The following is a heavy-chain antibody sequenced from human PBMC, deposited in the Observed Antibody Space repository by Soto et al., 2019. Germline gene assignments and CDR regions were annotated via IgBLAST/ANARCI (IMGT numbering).Heavy chain of an antibody. CDR2: IDWDDDK. CDR1: GFSLSTSGMR. CDR3: ARAPLENYYCSGDLVDYGMDV. Sequence: SGPTLVNPTQTLTLTCTFSGFSLSTSGMRVSWIRQPPGKALEWLARIDWDDDKFYSTSLKTRLTISKDTSKNQLVLTMTNMDPVYTATYYCARAPLENYYCSGDLVDYGMDVWGQGTTVTVSS. V-gene: IGHV2-70*04. J-gene: IGHJ6*02. D-gene: IGHD3-10*01.